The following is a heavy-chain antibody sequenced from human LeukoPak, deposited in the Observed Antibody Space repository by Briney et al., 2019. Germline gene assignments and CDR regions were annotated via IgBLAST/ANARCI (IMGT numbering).Heavy chain of an antibody. J-gene: IGHJ4*02. CDR3: AKGGLLRFLEWLSHFDY. CDR2: ISYDGSNK. V-gene: IGHV3-30*04. CDR1: GFTFSSYA. Sequence: GRSLRLSCAASGFTFSSYAMHWVRQAPGKGLEWVAVISYDGSNKYYADSVRGRFTISRDNSKNTLYLQMNSLRAEDTAVYYCAKGGLLRFLEWLSHFDYWGQGTLVTVSS. D-gene: IGHD3-3*01.